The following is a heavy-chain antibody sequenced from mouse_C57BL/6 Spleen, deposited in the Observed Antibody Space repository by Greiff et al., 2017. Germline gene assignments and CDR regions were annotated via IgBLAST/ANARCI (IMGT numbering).Heavy chain of an antibody. J-gene: IGHJ3*01. CDR1: GYTFTSYW. CDR2: IDPSDSET. Sequence: QVQLQQPGAELVRPGSSVKLSCKASGYTFTSYWMHWVKQRPIQGLEWIGNIDPSDSETHYNQKFKDKATLTVDKSSSTAYMQLSSLTSEDSAVYYCARSGGYDAGFAYWGQGTLVTVSA. D-gene: IGHD2-2*01. V-gene: IGHV1-52*01. CDR3: ARSGGYDAGFAY.